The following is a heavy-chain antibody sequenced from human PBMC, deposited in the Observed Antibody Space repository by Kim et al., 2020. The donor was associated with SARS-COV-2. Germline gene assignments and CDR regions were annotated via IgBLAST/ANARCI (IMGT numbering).Heavy chain of an antibody. D-gene: IGHD3-22*01. Sequence: ASVKVSCKASGYTFTGYYMHWVRQAPGQGLEWMGWINPNSGGTNYAQKFQGRVTMTRDTSISTPYMELSRLRSDDTAVYYCASQLRITMVVVVHYAFDIWGQGTMVTVSS. CDR2: INPNSGGT. V-gene: IGHV1-2*02. CDR3: ASQLRITMVVVVHYAFDI. CDR1: GYTFTGYY. J-gene: IGHJ3*02.